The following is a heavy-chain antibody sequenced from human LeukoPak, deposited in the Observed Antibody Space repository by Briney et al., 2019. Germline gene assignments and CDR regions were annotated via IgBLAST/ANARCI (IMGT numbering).Heavy chain of an antibody. D-gene: IGHD1-14*01. CDR3: ASGTYGTLFF. Sequence: PSETLSLTCTVSGGSISGYYWTCIRQPPGKRLEWIGYISYSGSTNYNPSLQSRVTMSVDSSKNQFSLQLSTVTAADTATYYCASGTYGTLFFWGQGTLVPVSS. CDR1: GGSISGYY. J-gene: IGHJ4*02. V-gene: IGHV4-59*01. CDR2: ISYSGST.